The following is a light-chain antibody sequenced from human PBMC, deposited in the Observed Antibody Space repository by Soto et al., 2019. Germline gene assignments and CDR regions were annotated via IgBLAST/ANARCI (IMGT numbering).Light chain of an antibody. CDR3: SSYTSSRGGV. Sequence: QSVLTQPASVSGSPGQSITISCTGTSSDVGGYNYVSWYQQYPGKAPKLMIYDVSNRPSGVSNRFSGSKSGNTASLTISGLQAEDEADYYCSSYTSSRGGVFGGGTKLTVL. CDR2: DVS. CDR1: SSDVGGYNY. J-gene: IGLJ2*01. V-gene: IGLV2-14*01.